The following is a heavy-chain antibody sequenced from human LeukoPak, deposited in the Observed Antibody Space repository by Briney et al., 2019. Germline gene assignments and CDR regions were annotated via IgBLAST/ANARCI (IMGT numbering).Heavy chain of an antibody. CDR3: ARGGPLRAGTRYYYYYMDV. V-gene: IGHV4-4*07. CDR2: IYTSGST. J-gene: IGHJ6*03. D-gene: IGHD6-19*01. CDR1: GGSISSYY. Sequence: KSSETLSLTCTVSGGSISSYYWSWIRQPAGKGLEWIGRIYTSGSTNYNPSLKSRVTMSVDTSKNQFSLKLSSVTAADTAVYYCARGGPLRAGTRYYYYYMDVWGKGTTVTISS.